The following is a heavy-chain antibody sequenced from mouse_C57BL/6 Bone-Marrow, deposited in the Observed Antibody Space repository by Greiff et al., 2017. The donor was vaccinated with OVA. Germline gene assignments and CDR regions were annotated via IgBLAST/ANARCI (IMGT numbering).Heavy chain of an antibody. CDR2: IHPNSGST. V-gene: IGHV1-64*01. CDR1: GYTFTSYW. D-gene: IGHD1-1*01. Sequence: QVQLQQSGAELVKPGASVKLSCKASGYTFTSYWMHWVKQRPGQGLEWIGMIHPNSGSTNYNEKFKSKATLTVDKSSSTAYMQLSSLTSEDSAVYYCAVRNYYGGDYWGQGTTLTVSS. CDR3: AVRNYYGGDY. J-gene: IGHJ2*01.